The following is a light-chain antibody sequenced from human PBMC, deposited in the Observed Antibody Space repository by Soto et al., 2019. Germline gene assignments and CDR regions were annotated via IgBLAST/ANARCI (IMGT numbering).Light chain of an antibody. CDR3: QQYGSSKCN. Sequence: EIVLTQSPGTLSLSPGERATLSCRASQSVSSSYLAWYQQKPGQAPRLLIYDASSRATGIPDRFSGSGSGTDFTLTISRLEPEDFALYFCQQYGSSKCNSGRGTKLEIE. CDR2: DAS. J-gene: IGKJ2*02. V-gene: IGKV3-20*01. CDR1: QSVSSSY.